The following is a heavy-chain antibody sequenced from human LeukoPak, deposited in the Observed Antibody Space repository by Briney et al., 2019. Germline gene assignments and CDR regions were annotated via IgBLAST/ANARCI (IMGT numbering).Heavy chain of an antibody. V-gene: IGHV3-30-3*01. D-gene: IGHD3-10*01. CDR3: LEVRGVNFDI. CDR2: ISYDGSNK. J-gene: IGHJ3*02. Sequence: GGSLRLSCAASGFTFSSYAMHWVRQAPGKGLEWVAVISYDGSNKYYADSVKGRFTISRDNSRNTLYLQMNSLRAEDTAVYYCLEVRGVNFDIWGQGTMVTVSS. CDR1: GFTFSSYA.